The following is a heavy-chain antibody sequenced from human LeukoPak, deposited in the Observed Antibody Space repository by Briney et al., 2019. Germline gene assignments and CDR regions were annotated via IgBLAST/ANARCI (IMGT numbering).Heavy chain of an antibody. V-gene: IGHV3-53*01. D-gene: IGHD3-10*01. CDR3: ARDFFGEPALFDY. Sequence: GGSLRLSWAASGFTVSSNYMSWVRQAPGKGLEWGSVIYGGGSTYYADSVKGRFTISRDNAKNSLFLQMNSLRAEDTAVYYCARDFFGEPALFDYWGQGTLVTVSS. J-gene: IGHJ4*02. CDR2: IYGGGST. CDR1: GFTVSSNY.